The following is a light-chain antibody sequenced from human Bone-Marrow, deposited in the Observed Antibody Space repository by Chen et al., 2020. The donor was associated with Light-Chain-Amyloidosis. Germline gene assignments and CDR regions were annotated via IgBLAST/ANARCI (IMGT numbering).Light chain of an antibody. CDR3: SSYTSSSTLV. V-gene: IGLV2-14*01. CDR2: EVT. J-gene: IGLJ2*01. CDR1: SRDVGGYNY. Sequence: QSALTQPASLSGSPGQPIPIPCPGTSRDVGGYNYVSWYQQHPGKAPKLMIYEVTNRPSGVSNRFSGSKSGNTASLTISGLQAEDEADYYCSSYTSSSTLVFGGGTKLTVL.